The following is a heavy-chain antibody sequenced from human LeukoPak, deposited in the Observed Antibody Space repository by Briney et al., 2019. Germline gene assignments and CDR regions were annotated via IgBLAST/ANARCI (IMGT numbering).Heavy chain of an antibody. CDR2: INAGNGNT. Sequence: ASVKVSCKASGYTFTSYAMHWVRQAPGQRLEWMGWINAGNGNTKYSQKFQGRVTITRDTSASTAYMELSSLRSEDTAVYYCARGGAVPAAISGWFDPWGQGTLVTVSS. CDR1: GYTFTSYA. V-gene: IGHV1-3*01. CDR3: ARGGAVPAAISGWFDP. J-gene: IGHJ5*02. D-gene: IGHD2-2*01.